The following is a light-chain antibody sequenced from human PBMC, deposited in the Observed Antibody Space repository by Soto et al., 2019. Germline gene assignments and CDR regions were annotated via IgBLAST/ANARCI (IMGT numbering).Light chain of an antibody. CDR1: QSVSSN. J-gene: IGKJ4*01. CDR3: QQYNNWPLT. CDR2: GAS. Sequence: DIVIPQSPATLFVSPGERHTLSSRASQSVSSNLAWYQQKPGQAPRLLIYGASTRATGIPARFSGSGSGTEFTLTISSLQSEDFAVYYCQQYNNWPLTFGGGTKV. V-gene: IGKV3-15*01.